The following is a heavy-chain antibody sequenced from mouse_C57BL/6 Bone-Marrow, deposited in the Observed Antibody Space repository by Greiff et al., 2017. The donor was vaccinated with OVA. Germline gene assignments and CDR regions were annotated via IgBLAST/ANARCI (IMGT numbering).Heavy chain of an antibody. V-gene: IGHV5-17*01. CDR1: GFTFSDYG. CDR2: ISSGSSTI. J-gene: IGHJ3*01. CDR3: ARWLLRFAY. Sequence: VQLKESGGGLVKPGGSLKLSCAASGFTFSDYGMHWVRQAPEKGLEWVAYISSGSSTIYYADTVKGRFTISRDNAKNTLFLQMTSLRSEDTAMYYCARWLLRFAYWGQGTLVTVSA. D-gene: IGHD2-3*01.